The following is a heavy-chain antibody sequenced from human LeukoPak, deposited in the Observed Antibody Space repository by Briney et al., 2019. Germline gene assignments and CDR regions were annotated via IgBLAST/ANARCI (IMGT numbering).Heavy chain of an antibody. CDR3: AREDKYARDY. D-gene: IGHD2-8*01. J-gene: IGHJ4*02. V-gene: IGHV3-7*01. Sequence: PGGSLRLSCAASGFTFSSYWMSWVRQVPGKGLEWVANIKPDSSEIYYADSVKGRFTSSRDNAKNSLYLQMHSLRAEDTAVYYCAREDKYARDYWGQGTLVTVSS. CDR2: IKPDSSEI. CDR1: GFTFSSYW.